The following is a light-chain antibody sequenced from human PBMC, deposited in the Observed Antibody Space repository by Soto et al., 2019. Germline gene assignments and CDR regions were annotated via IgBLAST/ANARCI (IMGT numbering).Light chain of an antibody. Sequence: QSVLTQSASVSGSPGQSITISCTGTSGDVGGYNYVSWYQQHPGKAPKLMIYEVSNRPSGVSNRFSGSKSGNTASLTISGLQAEDEADYYCSSYTSSSTLYVFXTGTKLTVL. CDR3: SSYTSSSTLYV. CDR1: SGDVGGYNY. CDR2: EVS. J-gene: IGLJ1*01. V-gene: IGLV2-14*01.